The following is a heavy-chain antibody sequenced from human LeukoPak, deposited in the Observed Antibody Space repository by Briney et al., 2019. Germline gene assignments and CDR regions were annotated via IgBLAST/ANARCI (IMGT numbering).Heavy chain of an antibody. Sequence: ASVKVSCKASGYTFTSYYMHWVRQAPGQGLEWMGIINPSGGSTSYAQKFQGRVTITADKSTSTAYMELSSLRSEDTAVYYCARGAPGYYDSSGYWLHGHFDYWGQGTLVTVSS. J-gene: IGHJ4*02. V-gene: IGHV1-46*01. CDR2: INPSGGST. D-gene: IGHD3-22*01. CDR1: GYTFTSYY. CDR3: ARGAPGYYDSSGYWLHGHFDY.